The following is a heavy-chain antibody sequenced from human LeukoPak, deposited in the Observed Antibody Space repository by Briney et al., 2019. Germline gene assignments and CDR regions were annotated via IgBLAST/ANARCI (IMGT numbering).Heavy chain of an antibody. J-gene: IGHJ4*02. CDR2: IYYSGST. Sequence: PSETLSLTCTVSGVSISSYYWSWIRQPPGKGLEWVGYIYYSGSTNYNPSLKSRVTISVDTSKNQFSLKLSSVTAADTAVYYCARDAYYYDSSGYYYVFDYWGQGTLVTVSS. CDR1: GVSISSYY. V-gene: IGHV4-59*01. D-gene: IGHD3-22*01. CDR3: ARDAYYYDSSGYYYVFDY.